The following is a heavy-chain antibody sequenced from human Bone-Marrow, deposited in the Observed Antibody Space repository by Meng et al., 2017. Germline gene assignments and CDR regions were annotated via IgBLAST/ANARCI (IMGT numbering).Heavy chain of an antibody. D-gene: IGHD3-9*01. CDR3: ASAPINYDQLTGYYSGAFDI. V-gene: IGHV4-59*01. J-gene: IGHJ3*02. CDR2: ISYSGST. CDR1: GASTRSYY. Sequence: SETLSLTCTVPGASTRSYYWSWIRQAPGKGLEWIGEISYSGSTNYNPSLNSGVTISMDTSKMQFSLKLSSVAAADTAVYYCASAPINYDQLTGYYSGAFDIWGPGTMVTVSS.